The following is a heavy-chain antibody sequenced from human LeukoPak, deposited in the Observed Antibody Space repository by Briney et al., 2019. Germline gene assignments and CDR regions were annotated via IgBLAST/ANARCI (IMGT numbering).Heavy chain of an antibody. V-gene: IGHV3-74*01. CDR1: GFTFSRYW. CDR3: ARDEEYCSSSTCPFDY. J-gene: IGHJ4*02. CDR2: INTDGSST. Sequence: PGGSLRLSCAASGFTFSRYWMHWVRQAPGKGLVWVSRINTDGSSTSYADSVKGRFTISRDNAKNTLYLQMSSLRADDTAVYYCARDEEYCSSSTCPFDYWGQGTLVTVSS. D-gene: IGHD2-2*01.